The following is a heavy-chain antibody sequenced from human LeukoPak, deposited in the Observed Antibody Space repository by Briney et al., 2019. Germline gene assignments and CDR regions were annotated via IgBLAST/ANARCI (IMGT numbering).Heavy chain of an antibody. CDR2: IHYDGSIK. V-gene: IGHV3-30*02. CDR1: RFTFSNYG. J-gene: IGHJ4*02. Sequence: PGGSLRLSCAASRFTFSNYGMHWVRQAPGKGLEWVAFIHYDGSIKLYADSVKGRFTISRDNSKNTLYLQMNSLRAEDTAVYYCARVVGAAAGIDYWGQGTLVTVSS. D-gene: IGHD6-13*01. CDR3: ARVVGAAAGIDY.